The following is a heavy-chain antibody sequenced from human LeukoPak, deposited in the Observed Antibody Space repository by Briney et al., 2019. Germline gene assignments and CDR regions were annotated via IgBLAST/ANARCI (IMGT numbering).Heavy chain of an antibody. CDR3: ARGSLDYYDSSGCDY. D-gene: IGHD3-22*01. J-gene: IGHJ4*02. Sequence: PGGSLRLSCAASGFTFSSYEMNWVRQAPGKGLKWVAFIHYDGSNKYYADSVKGRFTISRDNAKNSLYLQMNSLRAEDTAVYYCARGSLDYYDSSGCDYWGQGTLVTVSS. V-gene: IGHV3-30*02. CDR1: GFTFSSYE. CDR2: IHYDGSNK.